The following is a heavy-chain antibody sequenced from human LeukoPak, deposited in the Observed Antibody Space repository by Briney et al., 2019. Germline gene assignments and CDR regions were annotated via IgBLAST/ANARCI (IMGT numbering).Heavy chain of an antibody. V-gene: IGHV3-20*04. J-gene: IGHJ5*02. Sequence: GGSLRLSCAASEFAFDDYGMSWVRQAPGKGLEWVSGINWNGGSIGYADSVKGRFTISRDNAKNSLYLQMNSLRAEDTAVYYCARAPSSSWYNWFDPWGQGTLVTVSS. CDR1: EFAFDDYG. CDR3: ARAPSSSWYNWFDP. D-gene: IGHD6-13*01. CDR2: INWNGGSI.